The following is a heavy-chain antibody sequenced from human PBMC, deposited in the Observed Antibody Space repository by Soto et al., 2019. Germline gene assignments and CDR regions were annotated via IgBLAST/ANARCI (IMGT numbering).Heavy chain of an antibody. CDR1: GYIFTNFY. Sequence: QVQLVQPGAEVKKPGASVKFSCKASGYIFTNFYIHWVRQAPGQGLKWIGIINPNGGSTNDAQNFQGRVTMTRDTSTSTVYMDLSSLRSEDTAVYYCTRGLASGDYWGQGTLITVSS. D-gene: IGHD6-6*01. V-gene: IGHV1-46*03. CDR3: TRGLASGDY. J-gene: IGHJ4*02. CDR2: INPNGGST.